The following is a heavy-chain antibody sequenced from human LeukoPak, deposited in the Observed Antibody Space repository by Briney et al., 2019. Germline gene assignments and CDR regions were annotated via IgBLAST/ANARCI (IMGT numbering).Heavy chain of an antibody. CDR2: IRSDGSNK. J-gene: IGHJ5*02. CDR3: AKDYSKPSYYGSGTYYRPTWFDP. V-gene: IGHV3-30*02. D-gene: IGHD3-10*01. CDR1: GFTFSSYG. Sequence: PGRSLRLACAASGFTFSSYGMHWVRQAPGTVLEWVAFIRSDGSNKNYADSVKGRLTISRDNSKSTLYLQMNRLRPDDTAVYYCAKDYSKPSYYGSGTYYRPTWFDPWGQGTLVTVSS.